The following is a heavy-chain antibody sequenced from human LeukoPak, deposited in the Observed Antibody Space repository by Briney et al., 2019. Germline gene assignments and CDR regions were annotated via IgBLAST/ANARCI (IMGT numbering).Heavy chain of an antibody. V-gene: IGHV3-20*01. J-gene: IGHJ3*02. Sequence: GGSLRLSCVDSGFTFSSFWMSWVRQAPGKGLEWVSGINWNGGSTGYADSVKGRFTISRDNAKNSLYLQMNSLRAEDTALYHCARAVVGANHAFDIWGQGTMVTVSS. CDR2: INWNGGST. D-gene: IGHD1-26*01. CDR1: GFTFSSFW. CDR3: ARAVVGANHAFDI.